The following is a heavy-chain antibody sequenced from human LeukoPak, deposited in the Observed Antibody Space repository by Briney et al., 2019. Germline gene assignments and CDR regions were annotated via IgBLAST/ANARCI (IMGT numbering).Heavy chain of an antibody. CDR1: GFTFRDYT. CDR2: IWYDGSNK. J-gene: IGHJ4*02. CDR3: ATNSGSPGGY. Sequence: GRSLRLSCAASGFTFRDYTIHWVRQAPGKGLEWVAVIWYDGSNKYYADSVKGRFTISRVNSKNTLFLQMNSLRAEDTAMYYCATNSGSPGGYWGQGTLVTVSS. D-gene: IGHD1-26*01. V-gene: IGHV3-33*01.